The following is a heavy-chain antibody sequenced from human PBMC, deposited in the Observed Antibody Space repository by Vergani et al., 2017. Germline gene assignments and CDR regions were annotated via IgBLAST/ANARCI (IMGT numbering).Heavy chain of an antibody. V-gene: IGHV3-21*01. CDR3: ARACSGGSCLYAFDI. Sequence: EVQLVESGGGLVKPGGSLRLSCAASGFTFSSYSMNWVRQAPGKGLEWVSFISSSSSYIYYADSVKGRFTISRDNAKNSLYLQMNSLIAEDTAVYYCARACSGGSCLYAFDIWGQGTMVTVSS. D-gene: IGHD2-15*01. CDR2: ISSSSSYI. CDR1: GFTFSSYS. J-gene: IGHJ3*02.